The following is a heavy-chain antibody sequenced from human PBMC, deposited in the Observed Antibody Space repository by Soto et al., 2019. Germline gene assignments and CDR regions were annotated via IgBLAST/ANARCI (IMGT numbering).Heavy chain of an antibody. CDR3: ARVNPGGDYGDYDYFDY. Sequence: QVQLQESGPGLVKPSQTLSLTCTVSGGSISSGGYYWSWIRQHPGKALEWIGYIYYSGSTYYNPSLKSRVTISVDTSKNQFSLKLSSVTAADTAVYYCARVNPGGDYGDYDYFDYWGQGTLVTVSS. CDR1: GGSISSGGYY. CDR2: IYYSGST. V-gene: IGHV4-31*03. J-gene: IGHJ4*02. D-gene: IGHD4-17*01.